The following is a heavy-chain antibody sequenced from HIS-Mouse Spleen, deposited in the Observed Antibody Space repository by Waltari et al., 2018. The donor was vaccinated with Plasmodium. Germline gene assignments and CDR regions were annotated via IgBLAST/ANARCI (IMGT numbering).Heavy chain of an antibody. CDR1: VSTFSSFW. D-gene: IGHD6-6*01. J-gene: IGHJ4*02. CDR2: IKQDGSEK. CDR3: AKDILPSIAARLPDY. Sequence: EVQLVESGGGLVQPGGSVRLSCAASVSTFSSFWMRWVRKASGKGLEWVANIKQDGSEKYYVDSVKGRFTISRDNAKNSLYLQMNSLRAEDTALYYCAKDILPSIAARLPDYWGQGTLVTVSS. V-gene: IGHV3-7*03.